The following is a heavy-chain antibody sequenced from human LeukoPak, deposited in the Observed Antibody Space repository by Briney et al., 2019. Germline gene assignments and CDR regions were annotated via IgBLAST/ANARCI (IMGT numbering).Heavy chain of an antibody. CDR1: GYSFTSYW. CDR2: IYPVDSDT. D-gene: IGHD2-2*03. CDR3: ARGLLDIVVVPAALGVFDY. Sequence: GESLKISCKGSGYSFTSYWIGWVRQMPGKGLEWMGIIYPVDSDTRYSPSFQGQITISADKSISTAYLQWSSLKASDTAMYYWARGLLDIVVVPAALGVFDYWGQGTLVTVSS. V-gene: IGHV5-51*01. J-gene: IGHJ4*02.